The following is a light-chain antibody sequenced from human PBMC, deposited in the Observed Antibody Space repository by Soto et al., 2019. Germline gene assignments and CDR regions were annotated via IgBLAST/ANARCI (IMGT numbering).Light chain of an antibody. J-gene: IGLJ2*01. CDR2: GVT. CDR3: APYTGSSPFF. V-gene: IGLV2-14*03. CDR1: SGDVGFYDF. Sequence: QSALTQPASMSGSPGQSITISCTGTSGDVGFYDFVSWYQQHPGKVPRLIIYGVTKRPSGVSHRFSGSKSGNTASLTISGLQFEDGGAYSCAPYTGSSPFFFGGGTKLPVL.